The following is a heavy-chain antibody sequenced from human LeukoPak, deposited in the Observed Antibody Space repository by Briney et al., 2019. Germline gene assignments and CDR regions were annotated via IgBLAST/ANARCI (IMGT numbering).Heavy chain of an antibody. CDR3: AREAPCGYDCSYYFDY. CDR1: GYTFTGYY. V-gene: IGHV1-2*02. CDR2: INPNSGGT. D-gene: IGHD2-21*02. Sequence: ASVKVSCKASGYTFTGYYMHWVRQAPGQGLEWMGWINPNSGGTNYAQKFQGRVTMTRDTSISTAYMELSRLRSDDTAVYYCAREAPCGYDCSYYFDYWGQGTLVAVSS. J-gene: IGHJ4*02.